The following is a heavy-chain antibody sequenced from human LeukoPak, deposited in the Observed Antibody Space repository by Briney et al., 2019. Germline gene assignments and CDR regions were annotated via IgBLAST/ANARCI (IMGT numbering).Heavy chain of an antibody. CDR3: ARDIVVVPAASTDAFDI. Sequence: ASVKVSCKASGGTFSSYAISWVRQAPGQGLEWMGWISAYNGNTNYAQKLQGRVTMTTDTSTSTAYMELRSLRSDDTAVYYRARDIVVVPAASTDAFDIWGQGTMVTVSS. D-gene: IGHD2-2*01. V-gene: IGHV1-18*01. CDR2: ISAYNGNT. J-gene: IGHJ3*02. CDR1: GGTFSSYA.